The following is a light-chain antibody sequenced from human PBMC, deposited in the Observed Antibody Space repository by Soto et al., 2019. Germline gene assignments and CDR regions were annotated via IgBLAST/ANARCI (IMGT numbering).Light chain of an antibody. CDR2: AAS. J-gene: IGKJ1*01. CDR1: QDVSRS. V-gene: IGKV1-9*01. CDR3: LQHTSYPWT. Sequence: DTQLTQSPSFLSASVGDRVTIACRASQDVSRSVGWYQQKPGTAPKLLISAASTLNSGVPSRFSGSGSGTDFTLTISSLQPEDFATYYCLQHTSYPWTFGQGTKVEI.